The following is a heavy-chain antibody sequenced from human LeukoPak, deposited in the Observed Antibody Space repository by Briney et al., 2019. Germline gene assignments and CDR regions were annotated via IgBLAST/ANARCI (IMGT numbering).Heavy chain of an antibody. Sequence: GSLRLSCAASGFTFSNYWMSWVRQSPGKGLEWVANIKQDGSDKYYLDSVKGRFTISRDSAKNSLYLQMNSLRAEDTAVYFCARQLVYGDYYFDYWGQGTLVTVSS. CDR3: ARQLVYGDYYFDY. D-gene: IGHD4-17*01. CDR2: IKQDGSDK. V-gene: IGHV3-7*01. J-gene: IGHJ4*02. CDR1: GFTFSNYW.